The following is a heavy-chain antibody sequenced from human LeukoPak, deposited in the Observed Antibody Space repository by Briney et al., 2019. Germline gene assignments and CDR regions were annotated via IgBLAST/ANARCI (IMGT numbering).Heavy chain of an antibody. V-gene: IGHV1-69*06. CDR3: AGDSNNWSRSFEY. Sequence: SVKVSCKASGYTFTGYYMHWVRQAPGQGLEWMGGIIPIFGTTNYAQKFQGRVTITADKSTSTAYMELSSLRSEDTAVYYCAGDSNNWSRSFEYWGQGTLVAVSS. CDR1: GYTFTGYY. D-gene: IGHD6-13*01. J-gene: IGHJ4*02. CDR2: IIPIFGTT.